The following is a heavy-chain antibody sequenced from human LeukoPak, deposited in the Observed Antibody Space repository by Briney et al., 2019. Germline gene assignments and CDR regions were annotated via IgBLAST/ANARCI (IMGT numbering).Heavy chain of an antibody. CDR1: GGSISSSNW. Sequence: PSGTLSLTCAVSGGSISSSNWWSWVRPPPGKGLEWIGEIYHSGSTNYNPSLKSRVTISVDKSKNQFSLKLSSVTAADTAVYYCARDRGYSNYGYYYYYMDVWGKGTTVTVSS. J-gene: IGHJ6*03. D-gene: IGHD4-11*01. V-gene: IGHV4-4*02. CDR2: IYHSGST. CDR3: ARDRGYSNYGYYYYYMDV.